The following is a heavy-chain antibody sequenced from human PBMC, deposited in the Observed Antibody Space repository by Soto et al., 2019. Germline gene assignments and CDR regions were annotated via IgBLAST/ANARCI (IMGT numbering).Heavy chain of an antibody. CDR1: GASITDSY. CDR3: ARGDSDLAVSEAAY. Sequence: QMQMQESGPRLVKPSETLSLTCTVSGASITDSYWSWIRQPPEKGLEWIGYIYFSGVATYNPSLKSRATMSRDTSKNEFSLKLTSVTAADTAIYYCARGDSDLAVSEAAYLGQCTLVTVSS. CDR2: IYFSGVA. D-gene: IGHD2-15*01. V-gene: IGHV4-59*01. J-gene: IGHJ1*01.